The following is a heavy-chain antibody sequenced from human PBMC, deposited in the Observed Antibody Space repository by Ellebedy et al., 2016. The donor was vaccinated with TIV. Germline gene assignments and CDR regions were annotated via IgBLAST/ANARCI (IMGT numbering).Heavy chain of an antibody. J-gene: IGHJ6*02. CDR3: AKLGRFGESMPPYYYYGMDV. Sequence: ASVKVSCKASGGTFSNYAISWVRQAPGQGLEWMGGILASINSADYAQSFQGRLTITADESTSTAHMELSSLRSEDTAVYYCAKLGRFGESMPPYYYYGMDVWGQGTTVTVPS. D-gene: IGHD3-10*01. CDR2: ILASINSA. V-gene: IGHV1-69*13. CDR1: GGTFSNYA.